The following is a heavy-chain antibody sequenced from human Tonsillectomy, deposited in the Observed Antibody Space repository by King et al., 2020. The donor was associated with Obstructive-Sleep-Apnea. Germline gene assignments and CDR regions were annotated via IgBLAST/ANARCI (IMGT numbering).Heavy chain of an antibody. CDR1: GGSISSSSYY. Sequence: QLQESGPGLVKPSETLSLTCTVSGGSISSSSYYWGWIRQPPGKGLEWIGSIYYSGSTYYNPSLKSRVNITVDTSKNQLSLKLNSVTAADTAVYYCAREYYYDCSGYLSSYWYFDLWGRGTLVTVSS. J-gene: IGHJ2*01. CDR3: AREYYYDCSGYLSSYWYFDL. D-gene: IGHD3-22*01. V-gene: IGHV4-39*07. CDR2: IYYSGST.